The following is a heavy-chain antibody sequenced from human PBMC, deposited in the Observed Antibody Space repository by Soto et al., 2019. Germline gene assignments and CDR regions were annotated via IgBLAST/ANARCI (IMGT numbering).Heavy chain of an antibody. V-gene: IGHV1-69*01. CDR1: GGSFKGYA. CDR2: LTPISGTA. Sequence: QVPLVQSGAEVKKPGSSVKVSCKASGGSFKGYAITWVRQAPGRGLEWMGGLTPISGTATYAKNFQGGVSVTADASTTTAYLDLTSLTSEDTAIYFCARHRLFYDSGSHSYVPYYFENWGQGTLVSVSS. D-gene: IGHD3-22*01. J-gene: IGHJ4*02. CDR3: ARHRLFYDSGSHSYVPYYFEN.